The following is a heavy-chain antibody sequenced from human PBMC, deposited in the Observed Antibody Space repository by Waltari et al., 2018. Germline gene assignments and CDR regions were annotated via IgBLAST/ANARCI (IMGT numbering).Heavy chain of an antibody. D-gene: IGHD3-10*01. CDR1: GFTCSSYW. V-gene: IGHV3-7*01. J-gene: IGHJ4*02. Sequence: EVQLVESGGGLVQPGGSLRLSCAASGFTCSSYWLSWVRQAPGKGLEWVANIKQDGSEKYYVDSVKGRFTISRDNAKNSLYLQMNSLRAEDTAVYYCARRGYFDYWGQGTLVTVSS. CDR3: ARRGYFDY. CDR2: IKQDGSEK.